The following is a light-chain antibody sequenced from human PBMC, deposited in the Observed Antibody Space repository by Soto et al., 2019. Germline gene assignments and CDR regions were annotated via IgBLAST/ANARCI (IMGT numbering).Light chain of an antibody. CDR3: QQSYSTPRT. V-gene: IGKV1-39*01. Sequence: DIQMTQSPPTLSASVGDKVTNTCRASQSISTWLAWYQQKPGKAPKLLIYDASSLKSGVPSRFSGSGSGTDFTHTISSLQPEDFATYYCQQSYSTPRTFGQGTKVDIK. J-gene: IGKJ1*01. CDR2: DAS. CDR1: QSISTW.